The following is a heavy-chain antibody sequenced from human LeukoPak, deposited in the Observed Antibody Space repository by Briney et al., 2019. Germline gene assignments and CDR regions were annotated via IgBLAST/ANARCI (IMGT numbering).Heavy chain of an antibody. V-gene: IGHV3-9*01. J-gene: IGHJ4*02. CDR3: AKGGWQLVRHFDY. CDR1: GFTFDGHA. D-gene: IGHD6-13*01. Sequence: GGSLRLSCAASGFTFDGHAMHWVRQAPGKGLEWVSGISWNSGSLGYADSVKGRFTVSRDNAKKSLYLQMNSLRPEDTALYYCAKGGWQLVRHFDYWGQGTLVTVSA. CDR2: ISWNSGSL.